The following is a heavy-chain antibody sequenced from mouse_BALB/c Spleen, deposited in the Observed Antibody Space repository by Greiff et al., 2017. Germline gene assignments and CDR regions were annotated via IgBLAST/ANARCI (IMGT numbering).Heavy chain of an antibody. CDR2: IDPANGNT. Sequence: VQLQQSGAELVKPGASVKLSCTASGFNIKDTYMHWVKQRPEQGLEWIGRIDPANGNTKYDPKFQGKATITADTSSNTAYLQLSSLTSEDNAVYYCAIKLSGRAYWGQGTLVTVSA. J-gene: IGHJ3*01. D-gene: IGHD4-1*01. CDR1: GFNIKDTY. V-gene: IGHV14-3*02. CDR3: AIKLSGRAY.